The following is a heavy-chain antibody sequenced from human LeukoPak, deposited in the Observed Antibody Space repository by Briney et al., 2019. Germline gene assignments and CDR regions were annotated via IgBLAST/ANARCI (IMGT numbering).Heavy chain of an antibody. D-gene: IGHD3-3*01. Sequence: GGSLRLSCAASGFTFSVYGMHWVRQGPGKGLEWVANIKQDGSEKYYVDSVKGRFTISRDNAKNSLYLQMNSLRAEDTAVYYCARDAEYYDFWSDYYNYYYYMDVWGKGTTVTVSS. J-gene: IGHJ6*03. V-gene: IGHV3-7*01. CDR1: GFTFSVYG. CDR3: ARDAEYYDFWSDYYNYYYYMDV. CDR2: IKQDGSEK.